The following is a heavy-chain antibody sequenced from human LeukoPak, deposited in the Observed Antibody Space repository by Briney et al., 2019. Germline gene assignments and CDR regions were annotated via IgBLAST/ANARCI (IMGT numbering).Heavy chain of an antibody. CDR3: AREKIDDGDYVLDY. J-gene: IGHJ4*02. V-gene: IGHV3-21*01. D-gene: IGHD4-17*01. Sequence: GGSLRLSCAASGFTFSTYSMNWVRQAPGKGLEWVSFISGGGSYIYYAESVKGRFTISRDNAKNSLSLQINSLRADDTAVYYCAREKIDDGDYVLDYWGQGTVVTVSS. CDR1: GFTFSTYS. CDR2: ISGGGSYI.